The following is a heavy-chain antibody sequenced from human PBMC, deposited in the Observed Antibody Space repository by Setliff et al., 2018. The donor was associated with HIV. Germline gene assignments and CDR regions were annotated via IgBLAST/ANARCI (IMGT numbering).Heavy chain of an antibody. CDR3: ATTHHYASSGYQGFDP. D-gene: IGHD3-22*01. CDR2: IQYDGSNK. Sequence: PGGSLRLSCAASGFTFSSFGMHWVRQAPGKGLEWVSFIQYDGSNKYYAESVKGRFTISRDNSKSTLYLQMNSLRPEDRAVYYCATTHHYASSGYQGFDPWGQGTLVTVSS. CDR1: GFTFSSFG. V-gene: IGHV3-30*02. J-gene: IGHJ5*02.